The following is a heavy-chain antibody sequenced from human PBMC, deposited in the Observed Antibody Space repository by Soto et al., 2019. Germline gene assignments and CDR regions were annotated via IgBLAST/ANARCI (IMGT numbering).Heavy chain of an antibody. V-gene: IGHV3-48*01. D-gene: IGHD6-13*01. CDR1: GLTFSSYS. Sequence: GGSLRLSCAASGLTFSSYSMNWVRQAPGKGLEWVSSISSSSSTIYYADSVKGRFTISRDNAKNSLYLQMNSLRAEDTAVYYCARHPERIAQIGWFDPWGQGTLVTVSS. CDR2: ISSSSSTI. CDR3: ARHPERIAQIGWFDP. J-gene: IGHJ5*02.